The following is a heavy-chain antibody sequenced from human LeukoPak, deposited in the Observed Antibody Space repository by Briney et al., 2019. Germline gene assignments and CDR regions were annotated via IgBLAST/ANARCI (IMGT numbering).Heavy chain of an antibody. Sequence: PGGSLRLSCAASGFTSSSYWMSWVRQAPGKGLEWVATINKDVSEKLYVDSVKGRFTIARDHAKSPVYLQMNSLRVEDTAVYFCARESASRAQWDWGQGTLVTVSS. D-gene: IGHD2-21*01. CDR3: ARESASRAQWD. CDR1: GFTSSSYW. J-gene: IGHJ4*02. CDR2: INKDVSEK. V-gene: IGHV3-7*01.